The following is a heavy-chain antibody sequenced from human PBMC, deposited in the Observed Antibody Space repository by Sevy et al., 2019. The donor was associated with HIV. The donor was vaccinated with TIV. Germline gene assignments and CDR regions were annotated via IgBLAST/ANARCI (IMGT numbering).Heavy chain of an antibody. V-gene: IGHV3-11*01. Sequence: GGSLRLSCAASGFTFSDYYMSWIRQAPGKGLEWISYISGSDNTIYYADSVKGGFPISRDNAKKSLYLQMSGLRAEDTAVYYCARDHVKDGDLGDYYYFAMDVWGPGTTVTVSS. CDR1: GFTFSDYY. J-gene: IGHJ6*02. D-gene: IGHD4-17*01. CDR3: ARDHVKDGDLGDYYYFAMDV. CDR2: ISGSDNTI.